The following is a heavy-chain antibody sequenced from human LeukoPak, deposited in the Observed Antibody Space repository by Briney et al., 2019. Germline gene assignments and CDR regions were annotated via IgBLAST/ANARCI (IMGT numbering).Heavy chain of an antibody. J-gene: IGHJ3*02. D-gene: IGHD6-6*01. CDR1: GYTFTGYY. CDR2: IYPYSGDT. CDR3: ARDRNSGSSLDI. V-gene: IGHV1-2*02. Sequence: ASVKVSCKASGYTFTGYYIHWVRQAPGQGLEWMGWIYPYSGDTNYAQNFQGRVTMTRDTSISTAYMELSSLKSDDTAVYYCARDRNSGSSLDIWGQGTMLTVAS.